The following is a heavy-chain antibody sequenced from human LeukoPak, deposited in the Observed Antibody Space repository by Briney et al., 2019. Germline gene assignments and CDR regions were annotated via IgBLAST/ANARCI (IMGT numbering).Heavy chain of an antibody. CDR2: IYYSGST. Sequence: PSETLSLTCTVSGGSISSYYWSWIRQPPGKGLEWIGYIYYSGSTKYNPSLKSRVTISGDTSKNQLSLQLSSVTAADTAVYYCATATLYCSGGSCYPNYFDYWGQGTLVTVSS. CDR3: ATATLYCSGGSCYPNYFDY. V-gene: IGHV4-59*01. D-gene: IGHD2-15*01. J-gene: IGHJ4*02. CDR1: GGSISSYY.